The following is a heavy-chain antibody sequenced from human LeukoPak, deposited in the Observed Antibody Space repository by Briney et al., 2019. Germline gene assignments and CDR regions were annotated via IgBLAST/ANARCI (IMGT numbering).Heavy chain of an antibody. CDR3: ARVPRSGDHFDY. Sequence: PGGSLGLSCAASGFTFSSYEMNWVRQAPGKGLEWASYISTSGSTIYYADSVKGRFTISRDNAKNSLYLQMNSLRAEDTAVYYCARVPRSGDHFDYWGQGTLVTVSS. CDR1: GFTFSSYE. J-gene: IGHJ4*02. CDR2: ISTSGSTI. V-gene: IGHV3-48*03. D-gene: IGHD3-22*01.